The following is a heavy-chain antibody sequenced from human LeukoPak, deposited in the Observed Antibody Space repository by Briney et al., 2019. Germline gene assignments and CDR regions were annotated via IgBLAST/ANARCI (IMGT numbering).Heavy chain of an antibody. Sequence: SETLSLTCAVYGGSFSGYYWSWIRQPPGKGLEWIGSIHHSGRTYYNPSLKSRVTISVDTSKNQFSLKLSSVTAADTAVYYCARQTGSGLFILPGGQGTLVTVSS. V-gene: IGHV4-34*01. CDR2: IHHSGRT. CDR3: ARQTGSGLFILP. J-gene: IGHJ4*02. D-gene: IGHD3/OR15-3a*01. CDR1: GGSFSGYY.